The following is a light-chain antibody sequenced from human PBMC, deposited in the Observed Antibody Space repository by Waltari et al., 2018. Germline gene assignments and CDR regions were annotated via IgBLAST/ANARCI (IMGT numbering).Light chain of an antibody. Sequence: QSALTQPASVSGSPGQSITISCIGTSSAVGFYNFFSWYQQHPGEAPKLMIYDVNNRPSGVSSRFSGSKSGNTASLTISGLQAEDEADYYCSSYTSSHTWVFGGGTKVTVL. CDR2: DVN. J-gene: IGLJ3*02. CDR3: SSYTSSHTWV. V-gene: IGLV2-14*03. CDR1: SSAVGFYNF.